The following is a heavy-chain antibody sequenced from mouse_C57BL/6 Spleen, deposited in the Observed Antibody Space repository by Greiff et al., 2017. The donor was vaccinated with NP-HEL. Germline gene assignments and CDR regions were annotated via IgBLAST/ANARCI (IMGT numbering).Heavy chain of an antibody. D-gene: IGHD4-1*01. J-gene: IGHJ2*01. V-gene: IGHV1-80*01. CDR2: IYPGDGDT. Sequence: VQLQQSGAELVKPGASVKISCKASGYAFSSYWMNWVKQRPGKGLEWIRQIYPGDGDTNYNGKFKGKATLTADKSSSTAYMQLSSLTSEDSAVYFGARELTGTPTYFDYWGQGTTLTVSS. CDR1: GYAFSSYW. CDR3: ARELTGTPTYFDY.